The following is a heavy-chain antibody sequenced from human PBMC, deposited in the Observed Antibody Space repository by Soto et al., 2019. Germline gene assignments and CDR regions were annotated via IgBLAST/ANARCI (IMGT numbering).Heavy chain of an antibody. D-gene: IGHD3-3*01. J-gene: IGHJ6*02. CDR3: ARQRFLEDPADRYYYYYGMDV. CDR1: GYSFTSYW. Sequence: PGESLKISCKGSGYSFTSYWIGWVRQMPEKGLEWMGIIYPGDSDTRYSPSFQGQVTISADKSISTAYLQWSSLKASDTAMYYCARQRFLEDPADRYYYYYGMDVWGQGTTVTVSS. CDR2: IYPGDSDT. V-gene: IGHV5-51*01.